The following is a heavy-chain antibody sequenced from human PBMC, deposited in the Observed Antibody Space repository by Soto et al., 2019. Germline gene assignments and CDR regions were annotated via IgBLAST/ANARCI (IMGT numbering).Heavy chain of an antibody. Sequence: QVQLQESGPGLVKPSGTVSLTCTVSGGSISSRNWWSWVRQPPGKGLEWIGEIYQSGSTHYNPSLKSRVSISVDKSKYQFSLKLSSLTAACSVLLFCALVDSGYDYFDYWGQGFLVIVSS. D-gene: IGHD5-12*01. J-gene: IGHJ4*02. CDR2: IYQSGST. V-gene: IGHV4-4*02. CDR3: ALVDSGYDYFDY. CDR1: GGSISSRNW.